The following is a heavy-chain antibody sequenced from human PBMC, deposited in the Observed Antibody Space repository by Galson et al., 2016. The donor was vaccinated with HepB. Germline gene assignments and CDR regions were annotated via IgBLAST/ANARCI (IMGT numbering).Heavy chain of an antibody. J-gene: IGHJ5*02. CDR2: INSDGSTT. CDR1: GLTFSSYW. D-gene: IGHD1-26*01. Sequence: SLRLSCAASGLTFSSYWMHWVRQAPGKGLVWVSRINSDGSTTHYADSVKGRFTISRDNAKNTLYLQMNNLRAEDTAVYYCVNLGTTRTWGQGTQVTVSS. CDR3: VNLGTTRT. V-gene: IGHV3-74*01.